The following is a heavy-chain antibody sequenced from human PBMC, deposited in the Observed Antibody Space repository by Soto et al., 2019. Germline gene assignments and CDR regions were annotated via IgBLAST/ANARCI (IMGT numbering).Heavy chain of an antibody. D-gene: IGHD4-4*01. CDR1: GFTFSRYA. CDR2: ISGSGGST. J-gene: IGHJ4*02. CDR3: AKDQVATVYFDY. Sequence: EVQLLESGGGLVQPGGSLRLSCAASGFTFSRYAMSWVRQAPGKGLEWVSAISGSGGSTYYADSVNGRFTISRDNSKNTLFLQMNSLRAEDTAVYYCAKDQVATVYFDYWGQGTLVTVSS. V-gene: IGHV3-23*01.